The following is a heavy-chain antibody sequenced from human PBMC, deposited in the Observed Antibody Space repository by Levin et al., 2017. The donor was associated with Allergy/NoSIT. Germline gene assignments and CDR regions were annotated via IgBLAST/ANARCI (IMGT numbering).Heavy chain of an antibody. CDR2: IHQTGST. J-gene: IGHJ5*02. D-gene: IGHD6-13*01. Sequence: KASETLSLTCDVSGFSLRSGNSYWGWLRQPPGKGLEFIGTIHQTGSTYYSLSFQSRVNMSIDTSKDQFTLQLTSLTAADTAAYYGARGIDSWYPWFDPWGQGTLVTVSS. CDR3: ARGIDSWYPWFDP. V-gene: IGHV4-38-2*01. CDR1: GFSLRSGNSY.